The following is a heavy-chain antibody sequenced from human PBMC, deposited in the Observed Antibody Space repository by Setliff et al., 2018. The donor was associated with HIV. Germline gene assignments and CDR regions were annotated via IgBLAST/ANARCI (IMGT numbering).Heavy chain of an antibody. J-gene: IGHJ4*02. CDR2: ISGNDGST. CDR3: AKATMGATLTDFDY. V-gene: IGHV3-23*01. CDR1: GIIFSSYA. Sequence: LRLSCEVSGIIFSSYAMSWVRQAPGKGLEWVSSISGNDGSTNYGDSVKGRFTISRDSSKNTLFLQMNSLRAEDTAVYYCAKATMGATLTDFDYWGQGTLVTVSS. D-gene: IGHD1-26*01.